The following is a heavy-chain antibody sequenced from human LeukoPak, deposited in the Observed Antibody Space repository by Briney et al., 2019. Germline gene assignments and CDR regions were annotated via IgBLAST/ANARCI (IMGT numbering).Heavy chain of an antibody. V-gene: IGHV3-30*04. CDR2: ISYDGSNE. J-gene: IGHJ3*02. Sequence: PGRSLRLSCAASGFTFSSYVMHWVRQAPGKGLEWVAIISYDGSNEYYADSVKGRFTISRDNSKNTLYLQMNSLRAADTAVYYCASITGAFDIWGQGTMVTVSS. CDR3: ASITGAFDI. CDR1: GFTFSSYV.